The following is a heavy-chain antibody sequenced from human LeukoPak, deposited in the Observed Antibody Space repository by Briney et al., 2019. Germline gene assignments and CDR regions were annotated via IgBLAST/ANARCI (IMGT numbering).Heavy chain of an antibody. CDR1: GGTFSSYA. J-gene: IGHJ4*02. CDR3: ARTTGIAVAYFDY. CDR2: IIPIFGTA. Sequence: GSSVKVSCKASGGTFSSYAMSWVRQAPGQGLEWMGGIIPIFGTANYAQKFQGRVTITADESTSTAYMELSSLRSEDTAVYYCARTTGIAVAYFDYWGQGTLVTVSS. V-gene: IGHV1-69*01. D-gene: IGHD6-19*01.